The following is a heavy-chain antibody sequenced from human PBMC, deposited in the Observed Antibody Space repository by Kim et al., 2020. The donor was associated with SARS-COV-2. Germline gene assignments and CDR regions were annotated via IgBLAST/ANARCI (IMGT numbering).Heavy chain of an antibody. Sequence: ASVKVSCKASGYTFTSYGISWVRQAPGQGLEWMGWISAYNGNTNYAQKLQGRVTMTTDTSTSTAYMELRSLRSDDTAVYYCARDKGSMVRGVSDYWGQGTLVTVSS. CDR2: ISAYNGNT. J-gene: IGHJ4*02. CDR3: ARDKGSMVRGVSDY. V-gene: IGHV1-18*01. CDR1: GYTFTSYG. D-gene: IGHD3-10*01.